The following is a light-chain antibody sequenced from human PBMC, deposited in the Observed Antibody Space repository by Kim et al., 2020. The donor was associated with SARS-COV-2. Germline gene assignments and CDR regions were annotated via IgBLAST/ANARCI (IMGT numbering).Light chain of an antibody. J-gene: IGKJ1*01. CDR1: QDISSA. CDR2: DAS. CDR3: QQFSTYPWT. Sequence: ASVGDRVAITCRASQDISSALAWFQQKPGKAPNLLISDASNLQGGVPSRFGGSGSGTHFTLTISGLQPEDFATYYCQQFSTYPWTFGQGTKVDIK. V-gene: IGKV1-13*02.